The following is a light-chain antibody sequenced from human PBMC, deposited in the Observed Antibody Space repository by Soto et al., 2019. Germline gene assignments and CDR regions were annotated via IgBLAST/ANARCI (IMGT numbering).Light chain of an antibody. J-gene: IGKJ2*01. CDR2: GAS. Sequence: EIVLTQSPGTLSLSPGERATLSCRASQSVSSSYLAWYQQEPGQAPRLLIYGASSRATGIPDRFSGSGSGTDFTLTIRRLEPEDFAVYYCQQYGASPYTFGQGTKLETK. CDR3: QQYGASPYT. V-gene: IGKV3-20*01. CDR1: QSVSSSY.